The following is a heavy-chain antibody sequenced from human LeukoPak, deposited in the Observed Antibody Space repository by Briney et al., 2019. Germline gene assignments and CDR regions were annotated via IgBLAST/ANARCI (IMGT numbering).Heavy chain of an antibody. CDR3: ARGPRYSPDY. CDR1: GYTFTNYG. V-gene: IGHV1-18*01. J-gene: IGHJ4*02. CDR2: ISAYNGNT. D-gene: IGHD1-1*01. Sequence: ASVKVSCKASGYTFTNYGITWVRQAPGQGVEWMGWISAYNGNTNYAQKLQGRVTMTTDTHTSTAYMELRSLRSDDTAVYYCARGPRYSPDYWGQGTLVTVSS.